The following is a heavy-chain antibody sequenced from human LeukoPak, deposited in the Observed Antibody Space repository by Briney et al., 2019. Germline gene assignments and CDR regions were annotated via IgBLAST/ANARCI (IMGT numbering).Heavy chain of an antibody. D-gene: IGHD6-19*01. V-gene: IGHV1-18*01. CDR3: AGSIAVAGSPFDY. J-gene: IGHJ4*02. CDR1: GYTFTSNG. CDR2: ISTNNGDT. Sequence: ASVKVSCKASGYTFTSNGISWVRQAPGQGLEWMGWISTNNGDTKYGKKFQGRVIMTTDTSTSTTYMEVRSLRSDDTAVYYCAGSIAVAGSPFDYWGQGTLVTVSS.